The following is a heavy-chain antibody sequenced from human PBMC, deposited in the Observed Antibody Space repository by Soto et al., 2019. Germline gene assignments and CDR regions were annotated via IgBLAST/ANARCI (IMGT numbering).Heavy chain of an antibody. Sequence: QVELQQSGPGLVKASETLSLSCTVFGGSIDSYYWSWIRQAPGKGLEWIGHISDSGTTNYNPSIGSRVTITVDTSRKLSSLKLSSVTAADTAVYFCARDRWMSRANWFEPWGHVTMVTVSS. CDR2: ISDSGTT. J-gene: IGHJ5*02. V-gene: IGHV4-59*12. CDR1: GGSIDSYY. D-gene: IGHD2-2*03. CDR3: ARDRWMSRANWFEP.